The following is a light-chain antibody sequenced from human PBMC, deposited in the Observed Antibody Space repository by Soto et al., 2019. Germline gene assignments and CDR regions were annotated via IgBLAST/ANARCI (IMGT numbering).Light chain of an antibody. Sequence: EIVMTQSPATLSVSPGQRATLSCRASQSISNNLAWYQQKPGQAPRLLIYATSSRATGIPDRFSGGGSGTDFTLTISRLEPEDSAVYYCQQSGRPFGQGTKVDIK. CDR3: QQSGRP. CDR2: ATS. V-gene: IGKV3-20*01. CDR1: QSISNN. J-gene: IGKJ1*01.